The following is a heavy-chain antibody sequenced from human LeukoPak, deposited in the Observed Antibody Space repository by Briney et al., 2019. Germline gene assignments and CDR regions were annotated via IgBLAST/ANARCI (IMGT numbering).Heavy chain of an antibody. CDR3: ATGCRKIRWLGGNGAFDI. CDR2: IYASGTT. V-gene: IGHV4-4*09. CDR1: GGSISGYY. D-gene: IGHD5-24*01. J-gene: IGHJ3*02. Sequence: SETLSLTYTLSGGSISGYYWSCIRQPPGRGLEWIGYIYASGTTSYNPSLKSRVTISVDTSKNQISLKLSSVTAADTAVYYCATGCRKIRWLGGNGAFDIWGQGTMVTVSS.